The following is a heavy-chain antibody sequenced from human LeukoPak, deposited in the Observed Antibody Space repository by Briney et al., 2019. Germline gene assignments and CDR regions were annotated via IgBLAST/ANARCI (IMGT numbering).Heavy chain of an antibody. CDR1: GGTFSSYA. V-gene: IGHV1-69*04. CDR2: IIPILGIA. Sequence: GASVKVSCKASGGTFSSYAISWVRQAPGQGLEWMGRIIPILGIANYAQKFQGRVTITADKSTSTAYMELSRLRSDDTAVYYCARDNENYSPYPPRRYYGMDVWGQGTTVTVSS. CDR3: ARDNENYSPYPPRRYYGMDV. D-gene: IGHD3-10*01. J-gene: IGHJ6*02.